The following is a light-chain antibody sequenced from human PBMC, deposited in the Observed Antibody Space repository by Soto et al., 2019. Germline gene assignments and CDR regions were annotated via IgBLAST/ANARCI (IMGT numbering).Light chain of an antibody. Sequence: VLTQSPGTLSLSPGERATLSCRASQSISSTYLAWYQQKPGQAPRLLIYAASSRETGIPDTFSGSGSGTDFTLTICRLEPEDFAVYYCQQYDSSPYSFGQGTKLEIK. V-gene: IGKV3-20*01. J-gene: IGKJ2*01. CDR1: QSISSTY. CDR3: QQYDSSPYS. CDR2: AAS.